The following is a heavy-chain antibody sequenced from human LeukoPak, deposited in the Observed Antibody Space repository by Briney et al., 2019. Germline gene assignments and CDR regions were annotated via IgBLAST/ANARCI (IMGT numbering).Heavy chain of an antibody. D-gene: IGHD1-7*01. CDR1: GYTLTELS. V-gene: IGHV1-24*01. Sequence: ASVKVSCKVSGYTLTELSMHWVRQAPGKGLEWMGGFDPEDDEIIYAQRFQGRVTMTEDAPTDTAYMELRSLRSEDTAVYYCATETGNFYFYSWGQGTLVTVSS. CDR2: FDPEDDEI. J-gene: IGHJ4*02. CDR3: ATETGNFYFYS.